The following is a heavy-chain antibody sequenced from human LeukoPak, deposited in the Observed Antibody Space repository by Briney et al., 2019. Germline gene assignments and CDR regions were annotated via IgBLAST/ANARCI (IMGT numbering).Heavy chain of an antibody. CDR3: VRLSSRSCDY. Sequence: GESLKISCKASGYTFTSYWIGWVRQVPGKGLEWMGIIYPGDSDTRYSPSSQGQVTISVDESISSASLQWSFLKASDTGMYYCVRLSSRSCDYWGQGTLVTVSS. V-gene: IGHV5-51*01. CDR1: GYTFTSYW. CDR2: IYPGDSDT. J-gene: IGHJ4*02. D-gene: IGHD2-2*01.